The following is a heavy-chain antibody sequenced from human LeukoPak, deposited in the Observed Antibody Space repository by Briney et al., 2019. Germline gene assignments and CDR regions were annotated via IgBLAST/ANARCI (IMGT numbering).Heavy chain of an antibody. CDR2: IYYSGST. J-gene: IGHJ4*02. CDR1: GGSISSYY. CDR3: ARKDNFLDYFDY. D-gene: IGHD1-20*01. V-gene: IGHV4-59*08. Sequence: SETLSLTCTVSGGSISSYYWSWIRQPPGKGLEWIGYIYYSGSTNYNPSLKSRVIISVDTSKNQFSLKLSSVTAADTAVYYCARKDNFLDYFDYWGQGTLVTVSS.